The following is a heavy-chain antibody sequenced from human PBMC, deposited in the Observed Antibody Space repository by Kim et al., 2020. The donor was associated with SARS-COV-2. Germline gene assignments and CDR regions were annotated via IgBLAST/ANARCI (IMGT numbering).Heavy chain of an antibody. CDR2: IYYSGST. V-gene: IGHV4-59*13. CDR1: GGSISSYY. CDR3: ARVVGGSSPHHYYYYGMDV. J-gene: IGHJ6*02. Sequence: SETLSLTCTVSGGSISSYYWSWIRQPPGKGLEWIGYIYYSGSTNYNPSLKSRVTISVDTSKNQFSLKLSSVTAADTAVYYCARVVGGSSPHHYYYYGMDVWGQGTTVTVSS. D-gene: IGHD6-13*01.